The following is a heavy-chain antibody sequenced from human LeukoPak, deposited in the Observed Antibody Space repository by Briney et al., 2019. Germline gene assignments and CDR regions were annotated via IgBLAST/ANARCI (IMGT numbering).Heavy chain of an antibody. V-gene: IGHV5-51*01. CDR2: TYPGDSNT. J-gene: IGHJ3*02. Sequence: GESLKISCKGSGYSFTNNWIGWVRQMPGKGLEWMGITYPGDSNTRYSPSFQGQVTISADKSISTAYLQWSSLKASDTAMYYCAVPLYPEAYDAFDIWGQGTMVTVSS. CDR1: GYSFTNNW. CDR3: AVPLYPEAYDAFDI. D-gene: IGHD5/OR15-5a*01.